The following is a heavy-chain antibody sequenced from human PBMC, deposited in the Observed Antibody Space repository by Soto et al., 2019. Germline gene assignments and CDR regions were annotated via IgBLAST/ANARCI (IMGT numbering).Heavy chain of an antibody. Sequence: GGSLRLSCAASGFTFSSYSMNWVRQAPGKGLEWVSYISSSSSTIYYADSVKGRFTISRDNAKNSLYLQMNSLRDEDTAVYYCARDVYCSSTRCYFHYYGMDVWGQGTTVTVS. V-gene: IGHV3-48*02. CDR3: ARDVYCSSTRCYFHYYGMDV. CDR1: GFTFSSYS. J-gene: IGHJ6*02. CDR2: ISSSSSTI. D-gene: IGHD2-2*01.